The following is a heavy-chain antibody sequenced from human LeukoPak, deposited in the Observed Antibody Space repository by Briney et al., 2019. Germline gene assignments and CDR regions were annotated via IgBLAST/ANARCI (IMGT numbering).Heavy chain of an antibody. CDR1: GFTFDDYA. CDR2: INWDGGIT. J-gene: IGHJ4*02. D-gene: IGHD3-22*01. Sequence: GGSLRLSCAASGFTFDDYAMHWVRQPPGKGLEWVALINWDGGITYYGDSVKGRFTISRDNSKSSLFLQMRSLRAEDSAFYYCTRGEDSRGFYPIDFWGQGTLVTVSS. V-gene: IGHV3-43D*03. CDR3: TRGEDSRGFYPIDF.